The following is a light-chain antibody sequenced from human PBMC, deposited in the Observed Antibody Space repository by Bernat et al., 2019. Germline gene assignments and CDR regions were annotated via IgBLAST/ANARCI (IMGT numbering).Light chain of an antibody. J-gene: IGKJ4*01. CDR1: QSVSTGY. Sequence: EIVLTQSPGTLSLSPGERATLSCRASQSVSTGYLAWYQQKPGQPPRLLIYGASSRATGIPDRFSASGSGTHFTFTISRLEPEDFAVYYCQQYSTSPPEFTFGGGTKVEIK. CDR2: GAS. V-gene: IGKV3-20*01. CDR3: QQYSTSPPEFT.